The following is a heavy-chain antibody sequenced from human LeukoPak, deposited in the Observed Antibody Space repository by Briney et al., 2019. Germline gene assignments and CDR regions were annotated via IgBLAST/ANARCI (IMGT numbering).Heavy chain of an antibody. D-gene: IGHD2-15*01. CDR2: INQSGGT. V-gene: IGHV4-34*01. CDR1: DGSFSGYY. CDR3: ASAPPDCSGGSCYSQPNNWFDP. J-gene: IGHJ5*02. Sequence: SETLSLTCAVYDGSFSGYYWSWIRQPPGKGLEWIGEINQSGGTNYNPSLKGRVTISVDTSKSQFSLKLSSVTAADTAVYYCASAPPDCSGGSCYSQPNNWFDPWGQGTLVTVSS.